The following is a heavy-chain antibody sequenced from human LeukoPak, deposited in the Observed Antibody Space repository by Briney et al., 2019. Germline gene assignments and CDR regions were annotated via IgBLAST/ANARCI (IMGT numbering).Heavy chain of an antibody. Sequence: GGSLRLSCAASEFTFSSYGMHWVRQAPGKGLEWVAVISYDVGKKYYADSVKGRFTISRDNSKNTLYLQMNSLRAEDTAVYYCAKDSTDNYYGSGSYSYFDYWGQGTLVTVSS. V-gene: IGHV3-30*18. CDR3: AKDSTDNYYGSGSYSYFDY. CDR1: EFTFSSYG. D-gene: IGHD3-10*01. J-gene: IGHJ4*02. CDR2: ISYDVGKK.